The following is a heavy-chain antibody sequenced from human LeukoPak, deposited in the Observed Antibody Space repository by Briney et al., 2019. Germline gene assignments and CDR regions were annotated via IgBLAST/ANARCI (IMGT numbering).Heavy chain of an antibody. D-gene: IGHD3-22*01. CDR2: IFHSGSL. CDR1: GYSINGGYY. CDR3: ARMGVSYYYDSSTYYPVAFDV. Sequence: SETLSLTCSVSGYSINGGYYWGWVRQSPGKGPEWIGTIFHSGSLFYNPSFKSRVTLSIDTSRDQFSLRLTSVTAADTAIYYCARMGVSYYYDSSTYYPVAFDVWGQATKVTVSS. V-gene: IGHV4-38-2*01. J-gene: IGHJ3*01.